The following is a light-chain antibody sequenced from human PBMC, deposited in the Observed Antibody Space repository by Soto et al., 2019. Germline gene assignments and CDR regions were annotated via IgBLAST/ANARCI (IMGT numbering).Light chain of an antibody. J-gene: IGKJ1*01. CDR3: QQRSNWPRT. CDR2: DAS. Sequence: EIVLTQSPATLSLSPGERATLSCRASQSVSSYLAWYQQKPGQAPRLLIYDASNTATGLPARFSGSGSGTDFTLTISILEPEDFAVYYCQQRSNWPRTFGQGTKVE. V-gene: IGKV3-11*01. CDR1: QSVSSY.